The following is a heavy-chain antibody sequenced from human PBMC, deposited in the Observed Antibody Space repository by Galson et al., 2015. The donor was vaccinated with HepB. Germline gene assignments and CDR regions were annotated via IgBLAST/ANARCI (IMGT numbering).Heavy chain of an antibody. CDR1: GYTFTNYG. D-gene: IGHD3-10*01. CDR2: INAGNGNT. J-gene: IGHJ4*02. V-gene: IGHV1-3*01. Sequence: SVKVSCRASGYTFTNYGIHWVRQAPGQRLEWMGWINAGNGNTKYSQKFQDRVTITRDTSESTAYMELSSLRSEDTAVYYCAREIDGSGSYGHFGVDYWGQGTLVTVSS. CDR3: AREIDGSGSYGHFGVDY.